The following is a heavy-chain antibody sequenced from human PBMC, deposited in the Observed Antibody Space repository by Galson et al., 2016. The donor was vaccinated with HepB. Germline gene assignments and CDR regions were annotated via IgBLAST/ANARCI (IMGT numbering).Heavy chain of an antibody. CDR3: ARSDYQDSSGYQEFDS. CDR1: GYTFTSYW. Sequence: QSGAEVKKPGESLRISCEGFGYTFTSYWINWVRQMPGKGLEWMGRIGPSDSYTNYSPSFKGHVSISADKSLIAAYLHWSSLRASDTAIYYCARSDYQDSSGYQEFDSWGQGTLVTVSS. D-gene: IGHD3-22*01. J-gene: IGHJ4*02. CDR2: IGPSDSYT. V-gene: IGHV5-10-1*01.